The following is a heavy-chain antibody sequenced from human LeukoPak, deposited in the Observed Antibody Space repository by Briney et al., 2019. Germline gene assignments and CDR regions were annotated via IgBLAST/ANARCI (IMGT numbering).Heavy chain of an antibody. V-gene: IGHV3-74*01. CDR2: INSDGSST. CDR3: AKDKIPDGYNPWAFDY. Sequence: PGGSLRLSCAASGFTYSSYWMHWVRQAPGKGLVWVSRINSDGSSTSYADSVKGRFTISRDNAKNTLYLQMNSLRAEDTAVYYCAKDKIPDGYNPWAFDYWGQGTLVTVSS. J-gene: IGHJ4*02. CDR1: GFTYSSYW. D-gene: IGHD5-24*01.